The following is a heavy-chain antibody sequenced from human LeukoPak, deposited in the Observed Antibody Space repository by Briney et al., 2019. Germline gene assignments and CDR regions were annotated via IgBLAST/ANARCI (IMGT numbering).Heavy chain of an antibody. J-gene: IGHJ3*02. CDR2: INPSGGST. CDR3: ARGGIKGVLSAARLFDI. V-gene: IGHV1-46*01. Sequence: ASVKVSCKASGYTFTSYYMHWVRQAPGQGLEWMGIINPSGGSTSYAQKFQGRVTMTRDMSTSTVYMELSSLRSEDTAVYYCARGGIKGVLSAARLFDIWGQGTVVTVSS. D-gene: IGHD6-13*01. CDR1: GYTFTSYY.